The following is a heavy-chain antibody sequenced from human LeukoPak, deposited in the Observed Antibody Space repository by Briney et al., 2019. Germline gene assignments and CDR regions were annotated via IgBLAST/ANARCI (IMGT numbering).Heavy chain of an antibody. CDR2: ISAYNGNT. CDR1: GYTFTSYG. Sequence: ASVKVSCKASGYTFTSYGISWVRQAPGQGLEWMGWISAYNGNTNYAQKLQGRVTMTTDTSTSTAYMELRSLRSDDTAVYYCARDYGSGSYGDTGSPAFDIWGQGTTVTVSS. CDR3: ARDYGSGSYGDTGSPAFDI. D-gene: IGHD3-10*01. J-gene: IGHJ3*02. V-gene: IGHV1-18*01.